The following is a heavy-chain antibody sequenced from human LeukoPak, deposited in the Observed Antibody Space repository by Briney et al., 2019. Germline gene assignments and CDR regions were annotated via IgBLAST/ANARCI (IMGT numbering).Heavy chain of an antibody. J-gene: IGHJ3*02. V-gene: IGHV3-66*02. D-gene: IGHD6-19*01. CDR1: GFTVSSNY. Sequence: PGGSLRLSCAASGFTVSSNYMSWVRQAPGKGLEWFSVIYSGGSTYYADSVTGRFTISRDNSKNTLYLQMNSLRAEDTAVYYCARDFSGWAVAGSFDIWGQGTMVTVSS. CDR2: IYSGGST. CDR3: ARDFSGWAVAGSFDI.